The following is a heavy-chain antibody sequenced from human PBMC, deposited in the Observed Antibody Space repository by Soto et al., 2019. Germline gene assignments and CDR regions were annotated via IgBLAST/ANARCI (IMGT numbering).Heavy chain of an antibody. J-gene: IGHJ6*03. Sequence: GGSLRLSCTASGFTFGDYAMSWFRQAPGKGLEWVGFIRSKAYGGTTEYAASVKGRFTISRDDSKSIAYLQMNSLKTEDTAVYYCTRDTHLYCTNGVCGVYYYYYMDVWGKGTTVTVSS. CDR3: TRDTHLYCTNGVCGVYYYYYMDV. CDR1: GFTFGDYA. D-gene: IGHD2-8*01. CDR2: IRSKAYGGTT. V-gene: IGHV3-49*03.